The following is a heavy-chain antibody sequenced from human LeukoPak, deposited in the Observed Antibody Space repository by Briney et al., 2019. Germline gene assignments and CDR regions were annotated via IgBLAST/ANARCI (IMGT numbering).Heavy chain of an antibody. CDR3: ARDWNYDYFDY. Sequence: GGSLRLSCAASGFTVSSNYMSWVRQAPGKGLEWVSVIYSGGSTYYADSVKGRFTISRDNAKNSLYLQMNSLRAEDTAVYYCARDWNYDYFDYWGQGTLVTVSS. CDR1: GFTVSSNY. CDR2: IYSGGST. V-gene: IGHV3-66*01. J-gene: IGHJ4*02. D-gene: IGHD1-7*01.